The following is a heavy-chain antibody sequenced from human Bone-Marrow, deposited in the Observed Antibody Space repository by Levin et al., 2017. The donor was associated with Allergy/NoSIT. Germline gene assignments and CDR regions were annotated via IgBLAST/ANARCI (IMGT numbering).Heavy chain of an antibody. CDR2: IRPDGSTT. D-gene: IGHD1-20*01. CDR1: GFTFSNYW. CDR3: ARDLNWILFDS. V-gene: IGHV3-74*01. Sequence: ASVKVSCAASGFTFSNYWMHWIRQAPGTGLVWVSRIRPDGSTTAYADSVRGRFTISRDNTKNTLFLQMNSLRAEDTAVYYCARDLNWILFDSWGQGVLVTVSS. J-gene: IGHJ4*02.